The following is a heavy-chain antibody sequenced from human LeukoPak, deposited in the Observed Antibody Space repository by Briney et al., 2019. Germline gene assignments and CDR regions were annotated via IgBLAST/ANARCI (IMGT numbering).Heavy chain of an antibody. Sequence: ASVKVSCKASGYTFTGYYMHWVRQAPGQGLEWMGWINPNSGGTNYAQKFQGRVTMTRDTSISTAYMELSRLRSDDTAVYYCARDVAEGYYDFWSGYYADYWGQGTLVTVSS. J-gene: IGHJ4*02. CDR3: ARDVAEGYYDFWSGYYADY. V-gene: IGHV1-2*02. D-gene: IGHD3-3*01. CDR1: GYTFTGYY. CDR2: INPNSGGT.